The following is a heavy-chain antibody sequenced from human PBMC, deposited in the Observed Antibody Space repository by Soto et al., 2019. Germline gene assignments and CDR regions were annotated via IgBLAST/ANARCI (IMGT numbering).Heavy chain of an antibody. Sequence: QLHLVQSGAVVKKPGASVTVSCSASGYPVTAYYMHWVRQAPGRGVEWMGGINPATGAAKYTQPCQGRVPMTGDTSPSPVFMELSGLTSENPAGFYWARGGGVGVAGSAAFDMWGQGTLVTVSS. J-gene: IGHJ3*02. CDR2: INPATGAA. CDR3: ARGGGVGVAGSAAFDM. CDR1: GYPVTAYY. V-gene: IGHV1-2*02. D-gene: IGHD3-3*01.